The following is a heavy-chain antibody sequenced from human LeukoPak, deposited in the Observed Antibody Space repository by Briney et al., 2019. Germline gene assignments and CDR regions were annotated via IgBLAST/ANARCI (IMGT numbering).Heavy chain of an antibody. J-gene: IGHJ6*02. CDR1: GFTFDDYA. Sequence: GESLRLSCAASGFTFDDYAMHWVRQAPGKGLEWVSGISWNSGSIGYADSVKGRFTISTDNAKNSLYLQMNSLRAEETALYYCAKDRRYYDFWSGYYTSTGMDVWGQGTTVTVSS. D-gene: IGHD3-3*01. V-gene: IGHV3-9*01. CDR2: ISWNSGSI. CDR3: AKDRRYYDFWSGYYTSTGMDV.